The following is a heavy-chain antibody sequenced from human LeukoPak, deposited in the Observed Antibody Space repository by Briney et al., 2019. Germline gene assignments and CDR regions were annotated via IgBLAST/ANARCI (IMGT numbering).Heavy chain of an antibody. D-gene: IGHD3-10*01. J-gene: IGHJ4*02. CDR1: GFTASSNY. Sequence: TGGSLRLSCAASGFTASSNYMSWVRQAPGEGLEWVSVIYSGGSTYYADSVKGRFTISRDNSKNTLYLQMNSLRAEDTAVYYCARDISGSDGYWGQGTLVTVSS. V-gene: IGHV3-53*01. CDR2: IYSGGST. CDR3: ARDISGSDGY.